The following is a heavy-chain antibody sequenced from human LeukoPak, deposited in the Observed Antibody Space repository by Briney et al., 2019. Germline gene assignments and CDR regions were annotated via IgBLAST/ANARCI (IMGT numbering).Heavy chain of an antibody. D-gene: IGHD5-18*01. J-gene: IGHJ4*02. V-gene: IGHV3-48*01. CDR2: ISSSSSTI. CDR1: GFTFSSYS. Sequence: GGSLRLSCAASGFTFSSYSMNWVRQASGKGLEWVSYISSSSSTIDYADSVKGRFTISRDNAKNSLYLQMNSLRAEDTAVYYCARGGSGYSYGKIDSWGQGILVTVSS. CDR3: ARGGSGYSYGKIDS.